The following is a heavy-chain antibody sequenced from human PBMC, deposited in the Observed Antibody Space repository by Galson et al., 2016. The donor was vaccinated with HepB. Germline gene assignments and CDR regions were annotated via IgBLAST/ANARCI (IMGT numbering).Heavy chain of an antibody. CDR2: INCI. D-gene: IGHD6-19*01. J-gene: IGHJ4*02. Sequence: SLRLSCAASGFPLSSYTMNWVRQAPGKGLEWVSSINCIYYADSVKGRFTISRDNAKNSLYLQMNSLRVEDTAVYYCARSYTSGWDYYFDYWGQGTLVTVSS. V-gene: IGHV3-21*04. CDR3: ARSYTSGWDYYFDY. CDR1: GFPLSSYT.